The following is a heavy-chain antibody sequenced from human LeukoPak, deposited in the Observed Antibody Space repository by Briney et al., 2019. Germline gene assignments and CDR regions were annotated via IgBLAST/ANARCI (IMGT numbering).Heavy chain of an antibody. V-gene: IGHV1-8*01. CDR3: ARGHNSSSPHFDY. CDR1: GDTFTSFN. J-gene: IGHJ4*02. Sequence: ASVKVSCKASGDTFTSFNINWVRQATGHGLEWMGWMNPNSGNTGYAQKFQGRVTMTRNTSISTAYMELSSLRSEDTAVYYCARGHNSSSPHFDYWGQGTLVTVSS. D-gene: IGHD6-6*01. CDR2: MNPNSGNT.